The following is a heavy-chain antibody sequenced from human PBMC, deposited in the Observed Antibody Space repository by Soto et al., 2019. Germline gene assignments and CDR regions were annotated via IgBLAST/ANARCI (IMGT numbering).Heavy chain of an antibody. CDR2: MYFGGSF. Sequence: SETLSLTCTVSGASVSTGYWSWIRQPPGKGPEWIGFMYFGGSFNYNPSLTSRVTIFIDTSKNQFSLNLSSVTAADTAVYYCARGRGRSGWYVVRPWGQGTLVTVSS. CDR3: ARGRGRSGWYVVRP. D-gene: IGHD6-19*01. J-gene: IGHJ5*02. CDR1: GASVSTGY. V-gene: IGHV4-59*02.